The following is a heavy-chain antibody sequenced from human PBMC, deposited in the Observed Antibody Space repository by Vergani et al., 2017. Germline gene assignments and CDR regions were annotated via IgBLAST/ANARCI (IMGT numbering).Heavy chain of an antibody. CDR3: ARVRVWDYYDSSGSSYFDY. CDR1: GSSISSGYY. Sequence: QVQLQESGPGLVKPSETLSLTCAVSGSSISSGYYWGWIRQPPGKGLEWIGSIYHSGSTYYNPSLKSRVTISVDTSKNQFSLKLSSVTAADTAVYYCARVRVWDYYDSSGSSYFDYWGQGTLVTVSS. V-gene: IGHV4-38-2*01. D-gene: IGHD3-22*01. J-gene: IGHJ4*02. CDR2: IYHSGST.